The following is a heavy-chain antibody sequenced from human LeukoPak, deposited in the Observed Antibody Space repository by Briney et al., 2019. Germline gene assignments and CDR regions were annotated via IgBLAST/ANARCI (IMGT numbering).Heavy chain of an antibody. Sequence: SETLSLTXTVSGGSISSYYWSWIRQPPGKGLEWIGCIYYSGSTNYNPSLKSRVTISVDTSKNQFSLKLSSVTAADTAVYYCARGHPSTDFWSGYYSPGAFDIWGQGTMVTVSS. D-gene: IGHD3-3*01. CDR3: ARGHPSTDFWSGYYSPGAFDI. V-gene: IGHV4-59*01. J-gene: IGHJ3*02. CDR1: GGSISSYY. CDR2: IYYSGST.